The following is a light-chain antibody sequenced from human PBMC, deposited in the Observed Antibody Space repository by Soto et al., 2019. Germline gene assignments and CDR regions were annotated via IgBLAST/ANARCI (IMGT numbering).Light chain of an antibody. V-gene: IGLV2-14*01. CDR2: DVS. CDR3: CSYTGSSNV. Sequence: QSVLTQPASVSGSPGQSITNSCTGTSSDVGGYAYVSWYQQYPGKAPKLMIYDVSLRPSGVSSRFSASKSGSTASLTISGLQPEDEADYYCCSYTGSSNVFGTGTKVTVL. J-gene: IGLJ1*01. CDR1: SSDVGGYAY.